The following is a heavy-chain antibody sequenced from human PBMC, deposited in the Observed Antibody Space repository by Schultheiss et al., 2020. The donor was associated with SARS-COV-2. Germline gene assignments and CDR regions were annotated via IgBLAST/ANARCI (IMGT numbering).Heavy chain of an antibody. D-gene: IGHD3-22*01. CDR1: GYSISSGYY. CDR2: IYYSGST. V-gene: IGHV4-30-4*01. J-gene: IGHJ3*02. Sequence: SETLSLTCTVSGYSISSGYYWSWIRQPPGKGLEWIGYIYYSGSTYYNPSLKSRVTISVDTSKNQFSLKLSSVTAADTAVYYCARARITMIVVVDAFDIWGQGTMVTVSS. CDR3: ARARITMIVVVDAFDI.